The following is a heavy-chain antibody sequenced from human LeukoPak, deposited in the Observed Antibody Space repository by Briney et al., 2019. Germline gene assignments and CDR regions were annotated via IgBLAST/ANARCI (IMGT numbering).Heavy chain of an antibody. D-gene: IGHD5-18*01. CDR1: GGTFSSYA. V-gene: IGHV1-69*01. Sequence: SVKVSCKASGGTFSSYAISWVRQAPGQGLEWMGGIIPIFGTANYAQKLQGRVTITADESTSTAYMELSSLRSEDTAVYYCARIGGYSYGQGAFDIWGQGTMVTVSS. CDR3: ARIGGYSYGQGAFDI. J-gene: IGHJ3*02. CDR2: IIPIFGTA.